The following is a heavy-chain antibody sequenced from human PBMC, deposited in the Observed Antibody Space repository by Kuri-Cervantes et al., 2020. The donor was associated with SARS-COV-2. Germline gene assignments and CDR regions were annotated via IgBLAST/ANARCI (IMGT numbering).Heavy chain of an antibody. CDR2: ISAYNGNT. CDR1: GYTFTSYG. Sequence: ASVKVSCKASGYTFTSYGISWVRQAPGQGLEWMGWISAYNGNTNYAQKLQGRVTMTTDTSTSTAYMELRSLRSDDTAVYYCARDHQYYDFWSGYFGTEGNYYYYYMDVWGKGTTVTVSS. J-gene: IGHJ6*03. D-gene: IGHD3-3*01. CDR3: ARDHQYYDFWSGYFGTEGNYYYYYMDV. V-gene: IGHV1-18*01.